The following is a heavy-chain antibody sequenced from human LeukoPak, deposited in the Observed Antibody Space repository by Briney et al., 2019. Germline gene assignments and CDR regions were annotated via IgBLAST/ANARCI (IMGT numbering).Heavy chain of an antibody. Sequence: RTGGSLRLSCAASGFTFSSYSMNWVRQAPGKGLEWVSYISSSSSTIYYADSVKGRFTISRDNAKNSLYLQMNSLRAEDTAVYYCAREGSYSSGWYYAFDIWGQGTMVTVSS. CDR2: ISSSSSTI. D-gene: IGHD6-19*01. CDR1: GFTFSSYS. CDR3: AREGSYSSGWYYAFDI. V-gene: IGHV3-48*01. J-gene: IGHJ3*02.